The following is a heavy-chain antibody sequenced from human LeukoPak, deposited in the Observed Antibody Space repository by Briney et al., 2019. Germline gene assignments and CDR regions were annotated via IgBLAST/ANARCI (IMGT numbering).Heavy chain of an antibody. Sequence: ASVKVSCKASGYTFTGYYMHWVRQAPGQGLEWMGWINPNSGGTNYAQKFQGRVTMTRDTSISTAYMELSRLRSADTAVYYCARLSPFRAAGQTFDYWGQGTLVTVSS. J-gene: IGHJ4*02. CDR3: ARLSPFRAAGQTFDY. V-gene: IGHV1-2*02. CDR2: INPNSGGT. CDR1: GYTFTGYY. D-gene: IGHD6-13*01.